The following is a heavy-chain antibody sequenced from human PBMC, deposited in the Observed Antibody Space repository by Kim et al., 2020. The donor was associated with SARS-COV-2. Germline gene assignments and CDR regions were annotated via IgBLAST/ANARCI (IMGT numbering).Heavy chain of an antibody. CDR1: GFTFSSYS. V-gene: IGHV3-21*01. J-gene: IGHJ6*02. CDR3: ARDGTDSSSWYRVYYYGMDV. CDR2: ISSSSYI. D-gene: IGHD6-13*01. Sequence: GGSLRLSCAASGFTFSSYSMNWVRQAPGKGLEWVSSISSSSYIYYADSVKGRFTISRDNAKNSLYLQMNSLRAEDTAVYYCARDGTDSSSWYRVYYYGMDVWGQGTTVTVSS.